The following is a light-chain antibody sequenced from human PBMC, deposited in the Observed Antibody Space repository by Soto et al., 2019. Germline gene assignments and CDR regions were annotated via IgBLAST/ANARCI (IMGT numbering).Light chain of an antibody. V-gene: IGKV1-17*03. Sequence: DIQMTQSPSAMSASVGDRVTITCRASQGISNYLAWFQQKPGKVPKRLIYGASSLQSGVPSRFSGTGSGTEFTLTINGLQPDDFAVYFCQHFHTKPITFGQGTRLDIK. CDR3: QHFHTKPIT. CDR1: QGISNY. CDR2: GAS. J-gene: IGKJ5*01.